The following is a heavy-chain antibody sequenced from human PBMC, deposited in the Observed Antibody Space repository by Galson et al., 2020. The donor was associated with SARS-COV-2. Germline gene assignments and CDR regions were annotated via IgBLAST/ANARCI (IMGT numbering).Heavy chain of an antibody. CDR3: ARVDDYYDYTAIYLLPVRAV. D-gene: IGHD3-22*01. V-gene: IGHV4-59*01. CDR1: GGSTNSYY. J-gene: IGHJ6*02. Sequence: PSETLSLTCTVSGGSTNSYYWSWIRQPSGRGLEWLGYISYTGSTVYSPSLKTRITISLATSKNQFSLKLSSVTAADTATYYCARVDDYYDYTAIYLLPVRAVWGPGTMVTVS. CDR2: ISYTGST.